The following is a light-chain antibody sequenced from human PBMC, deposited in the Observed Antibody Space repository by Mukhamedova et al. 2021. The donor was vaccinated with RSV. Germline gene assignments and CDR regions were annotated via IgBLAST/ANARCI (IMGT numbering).Light chain of an antibody. CDR1: QRTSTW. CDR2: GAS. Sequence: MACRASQRTSTWLAWYQQKPGKAPKLLMFGASHLQSGVPSRFTGSGSGTEFTLTITSLQPEDVAPYYCQQAITFPLTFGGGSRVEIK. V-gene: IGKV1-12*01. CDR3: QQAITFPLT. J-gene: IGKJ4*01.